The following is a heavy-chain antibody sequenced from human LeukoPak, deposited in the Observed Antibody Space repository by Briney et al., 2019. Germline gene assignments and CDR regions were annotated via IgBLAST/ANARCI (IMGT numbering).Heavy chain of an antibody. V-gene: IGHV3-11*01. CDR1: GFTFSDYY. J-gene: IGHJ4*02. Sequence: GGSLRLSCAASGFTFSDYYMSWIRQAPGKGLEWVSYISSSGSTIYYAESVKGRFTISRDNAKNSLYLQVNSLRAEDAALYYCARDLAMAGRDLDYWGQGTLVTVSS. D-gene: IGHD6-19*01. CDR2: ISSSGSTI. CDR3: ARDLAMAGRDLDY.